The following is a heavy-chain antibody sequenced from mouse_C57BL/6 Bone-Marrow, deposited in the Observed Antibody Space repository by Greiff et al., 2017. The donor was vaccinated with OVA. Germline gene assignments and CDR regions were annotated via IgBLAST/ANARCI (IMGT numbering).Heavy chain of an antibody. CDR2: ISYSGST. Sequence: EVQLQQSGPGLAKPSQTLSLTCSVTGYSITSDYWNWIRKFPGNKLEYMGYISYSGSTYYNPSLKSRISITRDTSKNQYYLQLNSVTTEDTATYYCARRYYGSSYNWYFDVWGTGTTVTVSS. V-gene: IGHV3-8*01. CDR3: ARRYYGSSYNWYFDV. D-gene: IGHD1-1*01. J-gene: IGHJ1*03. CDR1: GYSITSDY.